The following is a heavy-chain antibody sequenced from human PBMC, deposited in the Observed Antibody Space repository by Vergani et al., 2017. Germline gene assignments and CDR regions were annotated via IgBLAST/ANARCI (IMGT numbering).Heavy chain of an antibody. Sequence: EVQLVESGGGFVQPGGSLRLSCAASGFTFSSYWMHWVRQAPGKGLVWVSRINSDGSSTSYADSVKGRFTISRDNSKNTLYLQMNSLRAEDTAVYYCASHIWFGESPLDYWGQGTLVTVSS. J-gene: IGHJ4*02. V-gene: IGHV3-74*01. CDR2: INSDGSST. CDR1: GFTFSSYW. CDR3: ASHIWFGESPLDY. D-gene: IGHD3-10*01.